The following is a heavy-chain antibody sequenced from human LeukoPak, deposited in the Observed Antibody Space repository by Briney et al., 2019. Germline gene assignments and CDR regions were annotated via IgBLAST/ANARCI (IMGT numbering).Heavy chain of an antibody. CDR1: GGSVSSNNYQ. CDR2: IYHSGST. CDR3: ARRLVGQTFDY. J-gene: IGHJ4*02. V-gene: IGHV4-61*01. D-gene: IGHD3-10*01. Sequence: PSGTLSLTCTVSGGSVSSNNYQWNWIRQPPGKGLEWIGDIYHSGSTNYNPSLKSRVTISVDTSKNQFSLKLSSVTAADTAVYYCARRLVGQTFDYWGQGTLVTVSS.